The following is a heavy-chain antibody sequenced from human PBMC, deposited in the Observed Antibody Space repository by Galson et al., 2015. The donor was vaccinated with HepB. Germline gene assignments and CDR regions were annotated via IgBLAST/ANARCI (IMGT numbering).Heavy chain of an antibody. CDR3: AREGSSRRTEVY. Sequence: SVKVSCKASGGTFSSYAISWVRQAPGQGLEWMGRIIPILGIANYAQKFQGRVTITADKSTSTAYMELSSLRSEDTAVYYCAREGSSRRTEVYWGQGTLVTVSS. CDR1: GGTFSSYA. CDR2: IIPILGIA. V-gene: IGHV1-69*04. D-gene: IGHD3-10*01. J-gene: IGHJ4*02.